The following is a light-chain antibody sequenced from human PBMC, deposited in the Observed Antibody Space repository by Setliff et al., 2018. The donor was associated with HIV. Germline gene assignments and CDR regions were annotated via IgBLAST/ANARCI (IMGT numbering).Light chain of an antibody. V-gene: IGLV2-11*01. Sequence: QSALTQPRSVSGSVGHSVTISCTGTSSDVGNNKFVSWYVKHPGEGPKLLIYDVSQRPSGVPDRFSGSQSGKTASLTISGLRVEDESDYYCCSYAGTYTSLYVFGTGTKVTVL. CDR3: CSYAGTYTSLYV. CDR2: DVS. J-gene: IGLJ1*01. CDR1: SSDVGNNKF.